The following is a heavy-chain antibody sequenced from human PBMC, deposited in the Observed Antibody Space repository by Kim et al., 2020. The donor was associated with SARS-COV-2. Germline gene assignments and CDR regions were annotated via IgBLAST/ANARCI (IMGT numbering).Heavy chain of an antibody. CDR3: ALATVTTYDAFDI. Sequence: TPSLKSRVTISVDTSKNQFSLKLSSVTAADTAVYYCALATVTTYDAFDIWGQGTMVTVSS. V-gene: IGHV4-39*07. J-gene: IGHJ3*02. D-gene: IGHD4-17*01.